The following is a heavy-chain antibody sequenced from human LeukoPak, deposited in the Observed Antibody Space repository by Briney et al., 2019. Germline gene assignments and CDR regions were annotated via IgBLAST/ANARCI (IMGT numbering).Heavy chain of an antibody. CDR2: INPNSGGA. J-gene: IGHJ4*02. CDR1: GCTFTGYY. D-gene: IGHD3-3*01. V-gene: IGHV1-2*06. Sequence: GASVKVSCKASGCTFTGYYMHWVRQAPGQGLEWMGRINPNSGGANYAQKFQGRVTMTRDTSISTAYMELSRLRSDDTAVYYCARSLRKNHLRFLEWLLYVYWGQGTLVTVSS. CDR3: ARSLRKNHLRFLEWLLYVY.